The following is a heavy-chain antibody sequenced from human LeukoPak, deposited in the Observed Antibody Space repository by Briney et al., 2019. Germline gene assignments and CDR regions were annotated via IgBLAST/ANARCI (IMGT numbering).Heavy chain of an antibody. D-gene: IGHD3-16*01. CDR3: ARETSQKGAHYMDV. J-gene: IGHJ6*03. Sequence: SETLSLTCTVSGGSISSYYWSWIRQPSGKGLEWIGYIYYSGSTNYNPSLKSRVTISVDTSKNQFSLKLSSVTAADTAVYYCARETSQKGAHYMDVWGKGTTVTISS. V-gene: IGHV4-59*01. CDR1: GGSISSYY. CDR2: IYYSGST.